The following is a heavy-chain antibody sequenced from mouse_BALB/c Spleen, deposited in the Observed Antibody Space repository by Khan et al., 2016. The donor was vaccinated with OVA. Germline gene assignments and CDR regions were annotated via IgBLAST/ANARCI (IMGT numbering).Heavy chain of an antibody. D-gene: IGHD2-1*01. CDR2: ISSGSSTI. Sequence: EVELVESGGGLVQPGGSRKLSCVASGFTLSSFGMHWVRQAPMKGLEWVAYISSGSSTIYYVDTVKGRFTISRDNPTNTLFLQMTSLRSEDTAMYYCATSGGNCPWYFDVWGAGTSVTVSS. V-gene: IGHV5-17*02. J-gene: IGHJ1*01. CDR3: ATSGGNCPWYFDV. CDR1: GFTLSSFG.